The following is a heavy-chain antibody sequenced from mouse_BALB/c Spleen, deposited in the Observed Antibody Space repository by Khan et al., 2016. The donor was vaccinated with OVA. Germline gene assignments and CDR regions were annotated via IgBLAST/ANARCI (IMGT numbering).Heavy chain of an antibody. CDR3: ASHLTGSFAY. CDR1: GFTFSAYG. D-gene: IGHD4-1*01. Sequence: EVELVESGGDLVKSGGSLRLSCAASGFTFSAYGMAWVHQAPDKRLEWVATINSDGGYTYYPDTVKGRFTISRNNAENTLSLQMSSLKSEDTAIYYCASHLTGSFAYWGQGTLVTVSA. V-gene: IGHV5-6*01. CDR2: INSDGGYT. J-gene: IGHJ3*01.